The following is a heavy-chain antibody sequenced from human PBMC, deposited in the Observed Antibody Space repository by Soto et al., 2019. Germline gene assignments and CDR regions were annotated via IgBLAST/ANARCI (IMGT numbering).Heavy chain of an antibody. CDR1: GGTFSRYA. Sequence: QVQLVQSGAEVKKPGSSVKVSCKASGGTFSRYAISWVRQAPGQGLDWMGGIIPIFGTANYAQKFQGRVTITADESTSTAYMELSSLRSEDTAVYYCAGVFTDEKSKYYFDYWGQGTLVTVSS. V-gene: IGHV1-69*01. CDR3: AGVFTDEKSKYYFDY. CDR2: IIPIFGTA. D-gene: IGHD2-8*02. J-gene: IGHJ4*02.